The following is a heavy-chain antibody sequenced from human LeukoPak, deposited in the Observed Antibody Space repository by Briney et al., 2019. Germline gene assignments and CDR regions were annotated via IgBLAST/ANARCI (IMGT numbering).Heavy chain of an antibody. D-gene: IGHD3-3*01. V-gene: IGHV3-23*01. CDR3: AKELRFLEWLPVDAFDI. J-gene: IGHJ3*02. Sequence: GGSLRLSCAASGFTFSSYAMSWVRQAPGKGLEWVSAISGSGGGTYYADSVKGRFTISRDNSKNTLYLQMNSLRAEDTAVYYCAKELRFLEWLPVDAFDIWGQGTMVTVSS. CDR1: GFTFSSYA. CDR2: ISGSGGGT.